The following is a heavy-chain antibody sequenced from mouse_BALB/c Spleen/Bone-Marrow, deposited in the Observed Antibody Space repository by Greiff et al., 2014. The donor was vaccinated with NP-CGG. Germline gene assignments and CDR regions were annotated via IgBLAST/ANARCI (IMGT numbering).Heavy chain of an antibody. CDR3: ARSPYYGNYFDY. J-gene: IGHJ2*01. V-gene: IGHV1-67*01. CDR2: ISIYYDNT. CDR1: GYTFTDYA. D-gene: IGHD2-10*01. Sequence: VKVVESGPELVRPGESVKISCKGSGYTFTDYAMHWVKQSHAKSLEWIGVISIYYDNTNYNQKFKGKATMTVYKSSSTAYMELARLTSEDSAIYYCARSPYYGNYFDYWGQGTTLTVSS.